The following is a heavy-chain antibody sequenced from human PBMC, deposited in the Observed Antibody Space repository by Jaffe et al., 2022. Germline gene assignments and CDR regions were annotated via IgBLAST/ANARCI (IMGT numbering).Heavy chain of an antibody. CDR2: ISGSGGST. CDR3: VRKQVRYYGSGSYYDV. V-gene: IGHV3-23*01. CDR1: GFTFSSYA. Sequence: EVQLLESGGGLVQPGGSLRLSCAASGFTFSSYAMSWVRQAPGKGLEWVSAISGSGGSTYYADSVKGRFTISRDNSKNTLYLQMNSLRAEDTAVYYCVRKQVRYYGSGSYYDVWGKGTTVTVSS. D-gene: IGHD3-10*01. J-gene: IGHJ6*04.